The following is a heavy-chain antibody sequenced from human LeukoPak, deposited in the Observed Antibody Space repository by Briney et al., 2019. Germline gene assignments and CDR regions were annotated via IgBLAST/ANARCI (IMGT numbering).Heavy chain of an antibody. J-gene: IGHJ4*02. CDR2: INHSGST. V-gene: IGHV4-34*01. CDR1: GGSFSGYY. CDR3: ARDPYGDYDDGFDY. D-gene: IGHD4-17*01. Sequence: NPSETLSLTCAVYGGSFSGYYWSWIRQPPGKWLEWIGEINHSGSTNYNPSLKSRVTISVDTSKNQFSLKLSSVTAADTAVYYCARDPYGDYDDGFDYWGQGTLVTVSS.